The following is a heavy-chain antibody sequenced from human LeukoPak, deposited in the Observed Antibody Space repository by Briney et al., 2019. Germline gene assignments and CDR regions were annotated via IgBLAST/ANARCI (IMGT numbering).Heavy chain of an antibody. Sequence: GGSLRLSCTASGFPFSDYSMNWVRQAPGKGLEWVSAISGSGGSTYYADSVKGRFTISRDNSKNTLYLQMNSLRAEDTAVYYCAKNPPLYYDILTGYTYWGQGTLVTVSS. V-gene: IGHV3-23*01. J-gene: IGHJ4*02. CDR1: GFPFSDYS. D-gene: IGHD3-9*01. CDR2: ISGSGGST. CDR3: AKNPPLYYDILTGYTY.